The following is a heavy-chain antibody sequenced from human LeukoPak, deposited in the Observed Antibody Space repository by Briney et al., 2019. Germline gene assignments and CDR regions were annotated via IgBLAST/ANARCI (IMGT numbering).Heavy chain of an antibody. CDR2: ISGSGTT. D-gene: IGHD1-26*01. CDR3: ASQTYSGSHYYYFDY. Sequence: GGSLRLSCATSGFTFSAYAMTWVRQAPGKGLEWVSLISGSGTTYYADSVKGRFTVSRDNSKNTLYLQMKSLRAEDTAVYYCASQTYSGSHYYYFDYWGRGTLVTVSS. V-gene: IGHV3-23*01. CDR1: GFTFSAYA. J-gene: IGHJ4*02.